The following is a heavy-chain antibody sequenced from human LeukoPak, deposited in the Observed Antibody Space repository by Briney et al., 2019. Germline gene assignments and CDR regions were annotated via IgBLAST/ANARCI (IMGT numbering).Heavy chain of an antibody. CDR3: ARGGSMVRGVIGY. J-gene: IGHJ4*02. CDR2: IYYSGST. CDR1: GGSISSYY. Sequence: PSETLSLTCTVSGGSISSYYWSWIRQPPGKGLEWIGYIYYSGSTNYNPSLKSRVTISVDTSKNQFSLKLSSVTAADTAVYYCARGGSMVRGVIGYWGQGTLVTVSS. V-gene: IGHV4-59*01. D-gene: IGHD3-10*01.